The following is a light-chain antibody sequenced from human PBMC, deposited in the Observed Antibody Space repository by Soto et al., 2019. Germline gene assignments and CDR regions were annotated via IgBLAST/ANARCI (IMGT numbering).Light chain of an antibody. J-gene: IGKJ2*01. CDR1: QGISSY. CDR2: AAS. Sequence: IQLTQSPSSLSASVGDRVTITCRASQGISSYLAWYQQKPGKAPKFRIYAASTLQRGVPSRFSCSGSGTDFTLTISSLQPEDFATYFCQQLNSYPPTFGQGTELEIK. V-gene: IGKV1-9*01. CDR3: QQLNSYPPT.